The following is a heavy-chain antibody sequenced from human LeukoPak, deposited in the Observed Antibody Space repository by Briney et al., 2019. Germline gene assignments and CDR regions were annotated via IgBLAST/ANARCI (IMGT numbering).Heavy chain of an antibody. V-gene: IGHV1-18*01. CDR1: GYTFTSYG. J-gene: IGHJ6*02. CDR3: ARASLSHPSSTMAYYGMDV. CDR2: ISAYNGNT. D-gene: IGHD3-3*02. Sequence: ASVKVSCKASGYTFTSYGISWVRQAPGQGLEWMGWISAYNGNTNYAQKLQGRVTMTTDTSTSTAYMELRSLKSDDTAVYYCARASLSHPSSTMAYYGMDVWGQGTTLSVSS.